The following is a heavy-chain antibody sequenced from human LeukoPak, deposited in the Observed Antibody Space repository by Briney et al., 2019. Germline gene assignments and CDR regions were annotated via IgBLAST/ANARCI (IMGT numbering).Heavy chain of an antibody. D-gene: IGHD6-13*01. CDR3: ARVGIAAAGY. J-gene: IGHJ4*02. V-gene: IGHV3-74*01. Sequence: AGGSLTLSCAPSGLTFSSYWMHWVRQAPGKGLVWVSRINSDGSSTSYADSVKGRFTISRDNAKNTLYLQMNSLRAEDTAVYYCARVGIAAAGYWGQGTLVTVSS. CDR1: GLTFSSYW. CDR2: INSDGSST.